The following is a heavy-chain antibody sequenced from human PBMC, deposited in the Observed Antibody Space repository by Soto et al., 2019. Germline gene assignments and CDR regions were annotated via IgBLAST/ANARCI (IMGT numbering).Heavy chain of an antibody. CDR3: ARAPAGTMVRVVLGATNYYYGMDV. V-gene: IGHV1-69*01. D-gene: IGHD3-10*01. CDR2: IIPIFGTA. Sequence: QVQLVQSGAEVKKPGSSVKVSCKASGGTFSSYAISWVRQAPGQGLEWMGGIIPIFGTANYAQKFQGRVTITADESTSTAYMELSSLRSEDTAVYYCARAPAGTMVRVVLGATNYYYGMDVWGQGTTVTVSS. CDR1: GGTFSSYA. J-gene: IGHJ6*02.